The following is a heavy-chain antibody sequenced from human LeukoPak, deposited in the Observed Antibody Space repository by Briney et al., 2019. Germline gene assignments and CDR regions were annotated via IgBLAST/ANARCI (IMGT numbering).Heavy chain of an antibody. CDR3: ARQATCSDNCYYRHFDL. CDR1: EFTFNSYS. D-gene: IGHD2-21*01. CDR2: TTSSAKTI. J-gene: IGHJ4*02. V-gene: IGHV3-48*01. Sequence: GGSLRLSCGGSEFTFNSYSMNWVRQAPGKGLEWVSYTTSSAKTIYYADSVEGRFTISRDNAKNSLYLQMSSLRAEDTAVYYCARQATCSDNCYYRHFDLWGQGTMVTVSS.